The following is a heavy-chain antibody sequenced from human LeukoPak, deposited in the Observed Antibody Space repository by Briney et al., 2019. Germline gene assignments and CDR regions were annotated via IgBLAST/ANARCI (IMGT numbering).Heavy chain of an antibody. CDR3: ARQGYISGQGFRNNWFDP. J-gene: IGHJ5*02. Sequence: SETLSLTCTVSGGSISSSSFHWGWIRQPPGKGLEWIGTIFYSGGTYYNPSLKSRVTMSVDTSKNQFSLKLSSVTAADTAVYYCARQGYISGQGFRNNWFDPWGQGSLVTVSS. D-gene: IGHD6-19*01. V-gene: IGHV4-39*01. CDR2: IFYSGGT. CDR1: GGSISSSSFH.